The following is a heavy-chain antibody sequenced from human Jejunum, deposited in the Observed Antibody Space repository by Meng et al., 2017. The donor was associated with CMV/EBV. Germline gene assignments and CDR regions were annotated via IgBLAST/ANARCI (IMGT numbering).Heavy chain of an antibody. CDR3: GDPPAGY. J-gene: IGHJ4*02. D-gene: IGHD2-21*02. Sequence: LSLTWVVSGGSLIGTNWWNWVRQPPGRGLEWIGEIFHSGTTNYNPSLKSRVTISIDNSKNQFSLKLTSVTAADTAVYFCGDPPAGYWGQGVLVTVSS. CDR1: GGSLIGTNW. CDR2: IFHSGTT. V-gene: IGHV4-4*01.